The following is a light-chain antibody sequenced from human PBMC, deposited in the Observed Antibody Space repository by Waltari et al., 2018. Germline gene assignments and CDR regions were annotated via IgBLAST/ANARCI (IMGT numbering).Light chain of an antibody. V-gene: IGKV3-11*01. CDR1: QSVDNN. CDR2: DAS. Sequence: TVLTQSPAILSLSPGERATLSCRASQSVDNNLAWYQQKPGQGPRLLLYDASNRATGIPARFSGSVSGADFTLTISSLEPEDFAVYYCQQRSSWPPTFGQGTKLEIK. J-gene: IGKJ2*01. CDR3: QQRSSWPPT.